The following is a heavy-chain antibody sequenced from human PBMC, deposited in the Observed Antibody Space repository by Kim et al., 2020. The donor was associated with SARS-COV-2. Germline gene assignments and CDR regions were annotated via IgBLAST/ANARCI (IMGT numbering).Heavy chain of an antibody. D-gene: IGHD3-16*02. CDR3: AKDFMNTFGGVIEGSGM. V-gene: IGHV3-23*01. CDR1: GFAFNSFA. J-gene: IGHJ6*01. Sequence: GGSLSLSCAASGFAFNSFAMSWVRQAPGKGLEWVSTISGSGNTPYYAGSVTGRFSISRDNSKNTVYLQMNSLRAEDTAIYYCAKDFMNTFGGVIEGSGM. CDR2: ISGSGNTP.